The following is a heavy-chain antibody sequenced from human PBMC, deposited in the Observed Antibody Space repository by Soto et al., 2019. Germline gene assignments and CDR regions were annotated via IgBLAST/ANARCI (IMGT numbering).Heavy chain of an antibody. CDR2: IIPIFGTA. V-gene: IGHV1-69*06. D-gene: IGHD3-22*01. CDR1: GGTFSSYA. Sequence: VKVSCKAAGGTFSSYAISWVRQAPGQGLEWMGGIIPIFGTANYAQKFQGRVTMTADTSTDTAYMELSSLRSEDTAVYYCATGNYYDSSGYSWSHFDYWGQGTLVTVSS. J-gene: IGHJ4*02. CDR3: ATGNYYDSSGYSWSHFDY.